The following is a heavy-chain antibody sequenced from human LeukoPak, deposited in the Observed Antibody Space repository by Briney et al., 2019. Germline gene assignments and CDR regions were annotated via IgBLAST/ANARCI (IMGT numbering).Heavy chain of an antibody. CDR1: GFTFSSYG. J-gene: IGHJ4*02. Sequence: GGSLRLSCAASGFTFSSYGMHWVRQAPGKGLEWVAFVRYDGTNKFYADSVKGRFTISRENSKNTLSLQMNSLTIEDTAVYYCAKGRTPITIFGVAPLDSWGQGTLVTVSS. CDR3: AKGRTPITIFGVAPLDS. D-gene: IGHD3-3*01. V-gene: IGHV3-30*02. CDR2: VRYDGTNK.